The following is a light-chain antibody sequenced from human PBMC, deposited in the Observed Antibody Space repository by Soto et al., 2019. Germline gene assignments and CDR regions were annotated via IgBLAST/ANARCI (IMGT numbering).Light chain of an antibody. V-gene: IGLV2-23*01. CDR3: CSYTSNTVV. Sequence: QSALTQPASVSASPGQSITVSCTGINSDVGIYNLVSWYQHHPGKAPKLVIYEGTKRPSGVSSRFSGSKSGNTASLTISGLQAEDEGDYYCCSYTSNTVVFGGGTKLTVL. CDR1: NSDVGIYNL. J-gene: IGLJ2*01. CDR2: EGT.